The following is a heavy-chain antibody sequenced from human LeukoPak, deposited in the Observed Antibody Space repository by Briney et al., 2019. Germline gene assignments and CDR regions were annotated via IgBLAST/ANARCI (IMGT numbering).Heavy chain of an antibody. D-gene: IGHD1-26*01. CDR3: ARYPIGGSYGGGY. CDR1: GGSISSSSYY. J-gene: IGHJ4*02. Sequence: PSETLSLTCTVSGGSISSSSYYWGWIRQPPGKGLEWIGSIYYSGSTYYNPSLKSRVTISVDTSKNQFSLKLSSVTAADTAVYYCARYPIGGSYGGGYWGQGTLVTVSS. CDR2: IYYSGST. V-gene: IGHV4-39*07.